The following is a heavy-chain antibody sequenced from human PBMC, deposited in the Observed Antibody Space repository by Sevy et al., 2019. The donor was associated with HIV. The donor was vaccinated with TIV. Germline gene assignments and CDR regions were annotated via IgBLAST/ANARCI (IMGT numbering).Heavy chain of an antibody. D-gene: IGHD2-2*01. CDR1: GYTFTSYD. V-gene: IGHV1-8*01. CDR2: MNPNSGNT. Sequence: ASVKVSCKASGYTFTSYDINWVRQATGQGLEWMGWMNPNSGNTGYAQKFQGRVTMTRNTSISTAYMELSSLRSEDTALYYCARGLVVVPDYYYGLDVWGQGTTVTVSS. CDR3: ARGLVVVPDYYYGLDV. J-gene: IGHJ6*02.